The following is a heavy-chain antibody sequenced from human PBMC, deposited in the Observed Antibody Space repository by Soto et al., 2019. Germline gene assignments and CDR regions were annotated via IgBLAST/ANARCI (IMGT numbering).Heavy chain of an antibody. CDR3: AKDLAKGGGSAGFDY. D-gene: IGHD1-26*01. CDR2: INPKSGGT. J-gene: IGHJ4*02. Sequence: EASVKVSCKASGYTFTVYYMHWVRQAPGQGLERMGWINPKSGGTMYPQKFQGRVTMTWDTSISTAYMALTRLRSNDPAVDYCAKDLAKGGGSAGFDYWGRRNRGTVSS. CDR1: GYTFTVYY. V-gene: IGHV1-2*02.